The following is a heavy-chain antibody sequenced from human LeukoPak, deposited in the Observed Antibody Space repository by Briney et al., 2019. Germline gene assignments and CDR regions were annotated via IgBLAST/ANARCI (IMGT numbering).Heavy chain of an antibody. D-gene: IGHD6-6*01. J-gene: IGHJ3*02. CDR3: ARRLSRTSGAFDI. CDR2: ISTSGTTI. CDR1: GFIFSSYE. Sequence: GGSLRLSCAASGFIFSSYEMNWVRQAPGKGLEWVSYISTSGTTIYYADSVKGRFTISRDNAQNLLYLQMNSLRDEDTAVYYCARRLSRTSGAFDIWGQGTMVTVSS. V-gene: IGHV3-48*03.